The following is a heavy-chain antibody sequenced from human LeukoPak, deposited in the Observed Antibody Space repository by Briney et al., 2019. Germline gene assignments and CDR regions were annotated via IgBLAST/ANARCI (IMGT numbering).Heavy chain of an antibody. CDR2: MNPNSGNT. Sequence: ASVKVSCKASGYTFTSYGINWVRQAAGQGLEWMGWMNPNSGNTGYAQKFQGRVTLTRNTSIGTAYMELSSLRSEDTAVYYCARMSYDSSASSGVNWFDPWGQGTLVTVSS. CDR1: GYTFTSYG. CDR3: ARMSYDSSASSGVNWFDP. J-gene: IGHJ5*02. V-gene: IGHV1-8*01. D-gene: IGHD3-22*01.